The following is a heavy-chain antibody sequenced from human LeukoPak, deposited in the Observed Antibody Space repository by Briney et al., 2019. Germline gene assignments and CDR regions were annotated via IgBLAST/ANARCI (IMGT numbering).Heavy chain of an antibody. CDR2: ISYDGSNK. CDR3: ARDSGNYDILTGYTDYYYYGMDV. J-gene: IGHJ6*02. D-gene: IGHD3-9*01. CDR1: GFTFSSYA. Sequence: TGGSLRLSCAASGFTFSSYAMHWVRQAPGKGLEWVAVISYDGSNKYYADSVKGRFTISRDNSKNTLYLQMNSLRAEDTAVYYCARDSGNYDILTGYTDYYYYGMDVRGQGTAVTVSS. V-gene: IGHV3-30-3*01.